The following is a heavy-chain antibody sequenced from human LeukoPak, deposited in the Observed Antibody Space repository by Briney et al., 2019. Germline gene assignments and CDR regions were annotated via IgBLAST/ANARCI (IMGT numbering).Heavy chain of an antibody. D-gene: IGHD5-18*01. CDR1: GASFSSASY. CDR2: IYNGVNT. V-gene: IGHV4-61*01. J-gene: IGHJ4*02. Sequence: SETLSLTCTVSGASFSSASYWTWIRQPPGKGVEWIAHIYNGVNTNYNPSLKSRVTISVDTSKNQFSLRLNSVTAADTAVYYCAREEGERGYSYGLMVYWGQGTLVTVSS. CDR3: AREEGERGYSYGLMVY.